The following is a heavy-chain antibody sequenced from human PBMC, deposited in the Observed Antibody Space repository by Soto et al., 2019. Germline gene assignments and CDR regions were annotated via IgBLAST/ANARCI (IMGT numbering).Heavy chain of an antibody. CDR2: ISGSGGST. J-gene: IGHJ3*02. CDR3: AKGVDCSGGSCYSSAFDI. CDR1: GFTFSSYA. V-gene: IGHV3-23*01. D-gene: IGHD2-15*01. Sequence: PGGSLRLSCAASGFTFSSYAMSWVRQAPGKGLEWVSAISGSGGSTYYADSVKGRFTISRDNSKNTLYLQMNSLRAEDTAVYYCAKGVDCSGGSCYSSAFDIWGQGAMVTVSS.